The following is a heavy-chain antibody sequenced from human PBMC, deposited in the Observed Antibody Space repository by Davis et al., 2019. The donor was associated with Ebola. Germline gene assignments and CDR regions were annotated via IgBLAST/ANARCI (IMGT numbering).Heavy chain of an antibody. CDR1: GGSLSGYY. D-gene: IGHD6-6*01. Sequence: GSLRLSCAVYGGSLSGYYWTWIRQSPGKRLEWIGQINQIGNTNYNPSLTSRVTILVDRSKNQFSLKLSSVTAADTAVYYCARGKRSLAARPMYYFDYWGQGTLVTVSS. CDR3: ARGKRSLAARPMYYFDY. CDR2: INQIGNT. V-gene: IGHV4-34*01. J-gene: IGHJ4*02.